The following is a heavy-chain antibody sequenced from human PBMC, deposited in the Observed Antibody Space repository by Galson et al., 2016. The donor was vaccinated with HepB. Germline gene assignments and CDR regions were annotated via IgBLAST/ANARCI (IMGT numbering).Heavy chain of an antibody. CDR3: ARVGGYYYNMDV. J-gene: IGHJ6*03. D-gene: IGHD3-16*01. CDR2: IYYSGST. CDR1: GGSINSYY. Sequence: ETLSLTCTVSGGSINSYYWSWIRQHPGKGLEWIGYIYYSGSTYYNPSVKSRVTISVDTSKNQLSLKLSSVTAADTAVYYCARVGGYYYNMDVWGKGTTVTVSS. V-gene: IGHV4-59*06.